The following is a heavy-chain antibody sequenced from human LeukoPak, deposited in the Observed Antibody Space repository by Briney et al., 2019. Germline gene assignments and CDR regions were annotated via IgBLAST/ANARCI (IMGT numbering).Heavy chain of an antibody. J-gene: IGHJ5*02. CDR2: INHSGST. CDR1: GGSFSGYY. Sequence: SETLSLTCAVYGGSFSGYYWSWIRQPPGKGLEWIGEINHSGSTNYNPSLKSRVTISVDTSKNQFSLKLSSVTAADTAVYYCARGGYYDFWSGSFGWFDPWGQGTLVTVSS. D-gene: IGHD3-3*01. CDR3: ARGGYYDFWSGSFGWFDP. V-gene: IGHV4-34*01.